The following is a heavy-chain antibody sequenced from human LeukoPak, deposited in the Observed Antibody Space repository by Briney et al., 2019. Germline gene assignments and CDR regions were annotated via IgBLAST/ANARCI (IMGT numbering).Heavy chain of an antibody. J-gene: IGHJ4*02. Sequence: SETLSLTCAVYGGSFSGYYWSWIRQPPGKGLEWIGYIYYSGSTNYNPSLKSRVTISVDTSKNQFSLKLSSVTAADTAVYYCARSSSWFDYWGQGTLVTVSS. D-gene: IGHD6-13*01. CDR3: ARSSSWFDY. CDR2: IYYSGST. V-gene: IGHV4-59*01. CDR1: GGSFSGYY.